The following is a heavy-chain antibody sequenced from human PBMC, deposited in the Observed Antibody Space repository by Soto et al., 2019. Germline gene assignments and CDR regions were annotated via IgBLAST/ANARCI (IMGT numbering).Heavy chain of an antibody. Sequence: SVKVSCKASEGTFNGYAIAWVRQAPGQGLEWMGGIIPYYNTLNYAQKFQDRVTITADDSTNTVYMELSSLRSDDTAVYFCASGASRWYPYFFDSWAQGTLVTVSS. CDR1: EGTFNGYA. D-gene: IGHD6-13*01. CDR2: IIPYYNTL. V-gene: IGHV1-69*13. CDR3: ASGASRWYPYFFDS. J-gene: IGHJ4*02.